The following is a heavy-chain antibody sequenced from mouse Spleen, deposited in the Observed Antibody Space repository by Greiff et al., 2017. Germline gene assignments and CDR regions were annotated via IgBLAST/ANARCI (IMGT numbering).Heavy chain of an antibody. CDR2: IWSGGST. Sequence: VQRVESGPGLVQPSQSLSITCTVSGFSLTSYGVHWVRQSPGKGLEWLGVIWSGGSTDYNAAFISRLSISKDNSKSQVFFKMNSLQADDTAIYYCARTHYGSSRDAMDYWGQGTSVTVSS. V-gene: IGHV2-2*01. J-gene: IGHJ4*01. CDR1: GFSLTSYG. D-gene: IGHD1-1*01. CDR3: ARTHYGSSRDAMDY.